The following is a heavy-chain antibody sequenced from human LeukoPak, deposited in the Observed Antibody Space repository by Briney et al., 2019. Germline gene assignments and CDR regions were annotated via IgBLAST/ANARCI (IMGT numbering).Heavy chain of an antibody. D-gene: IGHD3-10*01. V-gene: IGHV3-48*02. J-gene: IGHJ4*02. CDR1: GFTFRSYS. Sequence: GGSLRLSCAVSGFTFRSYSMNWVRQAPGKGLEWVSFISHSGGSIYYADSVKGRFTISRENAKDSLYLQMNTLRDEDTAVYYCGRDFYYRIDYWGQGAPVTVSS. CDR2: ISHSGGSI. CDR3: GRDFYYRIDY.